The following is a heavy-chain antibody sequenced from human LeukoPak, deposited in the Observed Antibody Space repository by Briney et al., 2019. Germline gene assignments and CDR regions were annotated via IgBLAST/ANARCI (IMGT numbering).Heavy chain of an antibody. V-gene: IGHV4-39*01. CDR1: GGSISSSSYY. Sequence: SETLSLTCTVSGGSISSSSYYGGWIRQPPGKGLEWIGSIYYSGSTYYNPSLKSRVPISVDTSKNQFSLKLSSVTAADTAVYYCARLSYSGSKGMDYWGQGTLVTVSS. CDR2: IYYSGST. D-gene: IGHD1-26*01. J-gene: IGHJ4*02. CDR3: ARLSYSGSKGMDY.